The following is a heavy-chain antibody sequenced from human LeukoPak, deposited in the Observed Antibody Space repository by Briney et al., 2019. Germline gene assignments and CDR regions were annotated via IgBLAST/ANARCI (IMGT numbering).Heavy chain of an antibody. J-gene: IGHJ4*02. CDR3: AKDSPLYGGLDY. Sequence: GGSLRLSCAASGFTFYEYAMHWVRHAPGKGREWGSGISWNSGSIGYADSVKGRFTISRDNAKNSLYLQMNSLRAEDTALYYCAKDSPLYGGLDYWGQGTLATVSS. V-gene: IGHV3-9*01. CDR2: ISWNSGSI. CDR1: GFTFYEYA. D-gene: IGHD4-23*01.